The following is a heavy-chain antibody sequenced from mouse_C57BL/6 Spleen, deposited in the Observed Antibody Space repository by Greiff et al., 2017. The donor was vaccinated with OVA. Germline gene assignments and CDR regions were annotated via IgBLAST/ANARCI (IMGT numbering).Heavy chain of an antibody. V-gene: IGHV1-20*01. CDR3: ASGDYGSSSSMNDY. CDR1: GYSFTGYF. J-gene: IGHJ2*01. CDR2: INPYNGDT. Sequence: VQLKESGPELVKPGDSVKISCKASGYSFTGYFMNWVMQSHGKSLEWIGRINPYNGDTFYNQKFKGKATLTVDTSSSTAHMELRSLTSEDSAVDYCASGDYGSSSSMNDYWGQGTTLTVSS. D-gene: IGHD1-1*01.